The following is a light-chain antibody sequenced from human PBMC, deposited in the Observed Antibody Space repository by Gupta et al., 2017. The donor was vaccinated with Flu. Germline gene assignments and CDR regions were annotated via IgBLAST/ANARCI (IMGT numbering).Light chain of an antibody. CDR2: KAS. CDR1: QSLSSW. J-gene: IGKJ4*01. Sequence: GERVTVTRRASQSLSSWLAWYQQKPGKAPNLLIYKASNLESGVPSRFSGSGSGTEFTLTISSMQPDDLEIEYCQQYDSYSLTFGGGTKVEI. V-gene: IGKV1-5*03. CDR3: QQYDSYSLT.